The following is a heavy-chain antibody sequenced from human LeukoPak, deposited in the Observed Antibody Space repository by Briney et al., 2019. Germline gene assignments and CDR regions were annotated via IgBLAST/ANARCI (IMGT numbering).Heavy chain of an antibody. CDR2: FGGRGDST. D-gene: IGHD1-26*01. Sequence: GGSLSSSCAALGXXXXXFAXXWXXXVQGXXLXXVXXFGGRGDSTYYXDSVKGRFTVSRDNSRNTLYLQMNSLRADDTALYHCARDSGSYLQPTDFWGHGTLVTVSS. V-gene: IGHV3-23*01. CDR1: GXXXXXFA. J-gene: IGHJ4*01. CDR3: ARDSGSYLQPTDF.